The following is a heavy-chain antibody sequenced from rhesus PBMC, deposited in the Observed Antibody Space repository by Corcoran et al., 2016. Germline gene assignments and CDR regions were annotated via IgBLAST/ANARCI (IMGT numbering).Heavy chain of an antibody. J-gene: IGHJ4*01. Sequence: QVQLQESGLGLVKPSETLSLTCAVSGYSISSGYGWGWIRQPPGTGLEWVGQIYGGSGSTYSNPSLKSRVTVSKDTSKNQFSLKLSSVTAADTAVYYCARTALRSCFDYWGQGVLVTVSS. CDR2: IYGGSGST. V-gene: IGHV4-127*01. D-gene: IGHD2-15*01. CDR3: ARTALRSCFDY. CDR1: GYSISSGYG.